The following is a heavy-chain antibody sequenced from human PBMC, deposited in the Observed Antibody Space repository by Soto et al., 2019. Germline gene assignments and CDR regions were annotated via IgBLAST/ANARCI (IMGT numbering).Heavy chain of an antibody. CDR3: AKDTDYGDYVSPFDY. CDR2: ISGSGGST. D-gene: IGHD4-17*01. V-gene: IGHV3-23*01. CDR1: GFTFSSYA. Sequence: GGSLRLSCAASGFTFSSYAMSWVRQAPGKGLEWVSAISGSGGSTYYADSVKGRFTISRDNSKNTLYLQMNSLRAEDTAVYYCAKDTDYGDYVSPFDYWGQGTLVTVSS. J-gene: IGHJ4*02.